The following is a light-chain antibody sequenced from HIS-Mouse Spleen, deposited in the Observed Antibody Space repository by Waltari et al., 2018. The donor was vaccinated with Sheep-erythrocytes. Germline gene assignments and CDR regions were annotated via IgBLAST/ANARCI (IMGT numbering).Light chain of an antibody. V-gene: IGLV2-23*01. Sequence: QSALTQPASVSGSPGQSITISCTGTSSDVGSYHLVSWYQQHPGKAPKLMIYEGSKRPSGVSNRFSGSKSGNTATMTISGLQAEDEADYYCCSYAGSFWLFGGGTKLTVL. J-gene: IGLJ3*02. CDR2: EGS. CDR3: CSYAGSFWL. CDR1: SSDVGSYHL.